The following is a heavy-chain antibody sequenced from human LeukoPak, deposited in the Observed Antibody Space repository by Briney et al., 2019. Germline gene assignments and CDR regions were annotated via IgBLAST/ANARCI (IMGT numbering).Heavy chain of an antibody. CDR3: ARELEYYYDSSGYYHGFLVPNYWYFDL. J-gene: IGHJ2*01. V-gene: IGHV4-30-2*05. CDR1: GGSISSGGYS. Sequence: PSQTLSLTCAVSGGSISSGGYSWSWIRQPPGKGLEWIGYIYHSGSTYYNPSLKSRVTISVDTSKNQFSLKLSSVTAADTAVYYCARELEYYYDSSGYYHGFLVPNYWYFDLWGRGTLVTVSS. CDR2: IYHSGST. D-gene: IGHD3-22*01.